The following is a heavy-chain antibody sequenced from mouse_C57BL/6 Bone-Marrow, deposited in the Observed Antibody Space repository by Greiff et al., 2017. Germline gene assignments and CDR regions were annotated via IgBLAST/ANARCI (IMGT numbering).Heavy chain of an antibody. Sequence: VQLQQPGAELVRPGSSVKLSCKASGYTFTSYWMHWVKQRPIQGLEWIGNIDPSDSETHYNQKFKDKATLTVDNSSSTAYMQLSSLTSEDSAVYYCARHYDYGAWFAYWGQGTLVTVSA. J-gene: IGHJ3*01. CDR3: ARHYDYGAWFAY. CDR1: GYTFTSYW. D-gene: IGHD2-4*01. CDR2: IDPSDSET. V-gene: IGHV1-52*01.